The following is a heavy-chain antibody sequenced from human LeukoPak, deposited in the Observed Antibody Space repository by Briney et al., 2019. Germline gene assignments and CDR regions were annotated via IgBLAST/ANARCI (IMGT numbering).Heavy chain of an antibody. CDR2: IKQDGSEK. CDR3: ARGGSGTRGLNWFDP. Sequence: GGSLRLSCAASGFTFSSYWMSWVRQAPGKGLKWVANIKQDGSEKYYVDSVKGRFTISRDNAKNSLYLQMNSLRAEDTAVYYCARGGSGTRGLNWFDPWGQGTLVTVSS. CDR1: GFTFSSYW. V-gene: IGHV3-7*01. D-gene: IGHD6-19*01. J-gene: IGHJ5*02.